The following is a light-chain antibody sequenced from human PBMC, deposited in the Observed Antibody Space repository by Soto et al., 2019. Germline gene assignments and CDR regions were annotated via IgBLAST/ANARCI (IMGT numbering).Light chain of an antibody. CDR1: SGHSSYT. V-gene: IGLV4-69*01. CDR2: LNSDGSH. Sequence: QSVLTQSPSASASLGASVKLTCTLSSGHSSYTIAWHQQQPEKGPRYLMTLNSDGSHSKGDGIPDRFSGSSSGAERYLSISSLQSEDEAGYYCQTWRTGIEVFGGGTKLTVL. J-gene: IGLJ3*02. CDR3: QTWRTGIEV.